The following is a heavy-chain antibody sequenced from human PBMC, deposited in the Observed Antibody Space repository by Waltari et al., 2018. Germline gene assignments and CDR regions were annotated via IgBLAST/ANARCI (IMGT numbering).Heavy chain of an antibody. CDR2: ISSSSSTI. CDR1: GFTFSRYS. CDR3: ARDFYDFWSGSI. D-gene: IGHD3-3*01. V-gene: IGHV3-48*01. Sequence: EVQLVESGGGLVQPGGYLRLSCAASGFTFSRYSMNWVRQAPGQGLEWVSYISSSSSTIYYADSVKGRFTISRDNAKNSLYLQMNSLRAEDTAVYYCARDFYDFWSGSIWGQGTLVTVSS. J-gene: IGHJ4*02.